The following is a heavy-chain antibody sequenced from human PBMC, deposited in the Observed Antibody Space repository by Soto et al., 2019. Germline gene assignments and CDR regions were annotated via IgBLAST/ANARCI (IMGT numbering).Heavy chain of an antibody. CDR3: ARDLYCSSTSCYFRLRSHAFDI. Sequence: ASVKVSCKASGYTFTSYGISWVRQAPGQGLEWMGWISAYNGNTNYAQKLQGRVTMTTDTSTSTAYMELRSLRSDDTAVYYCARDLYCSSTSCYFRLRSHAFDIWGQGTMVTVSS. CDR2: ISAYNGNT. D-gene: IGHD2-2*01. J-gene: IGHJ3*02. V-gene: IGHV1-18*01. CDR1: GYTFTSYG.